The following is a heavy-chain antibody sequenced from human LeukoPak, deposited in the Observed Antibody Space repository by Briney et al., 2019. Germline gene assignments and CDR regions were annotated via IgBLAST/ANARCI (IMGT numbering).Heavy chain of an antibody. D-gene: IGHD3-10*01. CDR1: GFTFSSYG. V-gene: IGHV3-30*02. CDR2: IWYGGSNK. CDR3: AKDLGTLISGTYYYYFDY. J-gene: IGHJ4*02. Sequence: GGSLRLSCAASGFTFSSYGMHWVRQAPGKGLEWVAVIWYGGSNKYYADSVKGRFTISRDNSKNTLYLQMNSLRAEDTAVYYRAKDLGTLISGTYYYYFDYWGQGTLVTVSS.